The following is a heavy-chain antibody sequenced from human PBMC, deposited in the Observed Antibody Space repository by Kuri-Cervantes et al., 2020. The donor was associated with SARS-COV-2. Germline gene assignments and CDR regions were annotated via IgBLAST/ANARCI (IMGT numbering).Heavy chain of an antibody. J-gene: IGHJ6*02. CDR2: IIPIFGTA. D-gene: IGHD3-22*01. V-gene: IGHV1-69*06. CDR1: GGTFSSYA. CDR3: ARDLYYYDSSGPEGYYYYGMDV. Sequence: SVKVSCKAPGGTFSSYAISWVRQAPGQRLEWMGGIIPIFGTANYAQKFQGRVTITADKSTSTAYMELSSLRSEDTAVYYCARDLYYYDSSGPEGYYYYGMDVWGQGTTVTVSS.